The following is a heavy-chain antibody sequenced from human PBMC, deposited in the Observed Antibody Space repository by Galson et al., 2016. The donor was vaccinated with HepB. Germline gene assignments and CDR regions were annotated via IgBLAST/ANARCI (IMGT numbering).Heavy chain of an antibody. D-gene: IGHD2/OR15-2a*01. CDR1: GFTVSNNY. CDR2: IYSGGST. V-gene: IGHV3-53*01. Sequence: SLRLSCAASGFTVSNNYMSWVRQAPGKRLEWVSLIYSGGSTSYADSVKGRFTISRDHFNNTLYLKMNSLRAEYTAVYFCTFGRSLGAYWGQGTLVTVSS. J-gene: IGHJ4*02. CDR3: TFGRSLGAY.